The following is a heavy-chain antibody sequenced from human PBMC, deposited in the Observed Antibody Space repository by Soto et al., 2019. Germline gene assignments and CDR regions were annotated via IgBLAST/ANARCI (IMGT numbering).Heavy chain of an antibody. V-gene: IGHV4-59*01. CDR1: GGSISSYY. CDR3: ESMIGDPFLSCGS. D-gene: IGHD6-25*01. J-gene: IGHJ5*02. Sequence: SETLSLTCTVSGGSISSYYWSWIRQPPGKGLEWIGFIFYSGTTTYNPSLKSRVTISIDTSEYQFSLKLNSVTAADTAVYNGESMIGDPFLSCGSWGQGTLFTVCS. CDR2: IFYSGTT.